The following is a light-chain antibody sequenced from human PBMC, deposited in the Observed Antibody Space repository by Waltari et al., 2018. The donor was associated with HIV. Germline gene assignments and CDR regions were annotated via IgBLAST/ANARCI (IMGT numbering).Light chain of an antibody. CDR1: QSLLHSNRYTY. Sequence: DIVMTQSPLSLPVTPGEPASISCRSSQSLLHSNRYTYLDWYLQKPGQSPQLLIYLGSNRASGGPDRFSGSGAGTDFTLKISRVEAEEVGVYYCMQALQTPYTFGQGTKLEIK. CDR3: MQALQTPYT. J-gene: IGKJ2*01. V-gene: IGKV2-28*01. CDR2: LGS.